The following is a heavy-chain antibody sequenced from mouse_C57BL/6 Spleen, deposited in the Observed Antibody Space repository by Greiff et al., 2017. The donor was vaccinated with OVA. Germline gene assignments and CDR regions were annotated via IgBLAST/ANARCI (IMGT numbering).Heavy chain of an antibody. CDR3: ARDYYGSRDGNYFDY. Sequence: QVHVKQSGPELVKPGASVKISCKASGYAFSSSWMNWVKQRPRKGLEWIGRIYPGDGDTNYNGKFKGKATLTADKSSSTAYMQLSSLTSEDSAVYFCARDYYGSRDGNYFDYWGQGTTLTVSS. CDR2: IYPGDGDT. V-gene: IGHV1-82*01. J-gene: IGHJ2*01. D-gene: IGHD1-1*01. CDR1: GYAFSSSW.